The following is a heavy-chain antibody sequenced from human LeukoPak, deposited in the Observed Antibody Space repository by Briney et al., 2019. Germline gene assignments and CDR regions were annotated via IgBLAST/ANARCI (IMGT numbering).Heavy chain of an antibody. CDR3: AGILYESSAAIDY. CDR1: GGTFSSYA. Sequence: SVKVSCKASGGTFSSYAISWVRQAPGQGLEWVGRIIPILGIANYAQKFQGRVTITADKSTSTAYMELSSLRSEDTAVYYCAGILYESSAAIDYWGQGTLVTVSS. V-gene: IGHV1-69*04. J-gene: IGHJ4*02. D-gene: IGHD5/OR15-5a*01. CDR2: IIPILGIA.